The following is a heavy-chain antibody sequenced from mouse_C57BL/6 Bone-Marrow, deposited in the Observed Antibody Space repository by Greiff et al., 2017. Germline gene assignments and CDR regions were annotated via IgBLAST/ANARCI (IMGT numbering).Heavy chain of an antibody. CDR1: GYTFTDYE. V-gene: IGHV1-15*01. Sequence: QVQLQQSGAELVRPGASVTLSCKASGYTFTDYEMHWVKQTPVHGLEGIGATDPETGGTAYNQKFKGKAILTADKSSSTAYMELRSLTAEDSAVYYCTIYYGKGDYAMDYWGQGTSVTVSS. D-gene: IGHD2-1*01. J-gene: IGHJ4*01. CDR3: TIYYGKGDYAMDY. CDR2: TDPETGGT.